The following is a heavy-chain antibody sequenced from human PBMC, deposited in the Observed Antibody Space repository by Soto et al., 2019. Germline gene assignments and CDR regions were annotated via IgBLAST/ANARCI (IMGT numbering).Heavy chain of an antibody. J-gene: IGHJ6*02. Sequence: QLQLQESGPGLVKPSETLSLTCTVSAGSISSSSYYWGWVRQPPGKGLECIGRIYYSGSTYYNPSLKSRVTISVDTSKNQFSLKLSSVTAADTAVYYCATRYYYGSGSYPKLMDVWGQGTTVTVSS. CDR1: AGSISSSSYY. D-gene: IGHD3-10*01. CDR2: IYYSGST. CDR3: ATRYYYGSGSYPKLMDV. V-gene: IGHV4-39*01.